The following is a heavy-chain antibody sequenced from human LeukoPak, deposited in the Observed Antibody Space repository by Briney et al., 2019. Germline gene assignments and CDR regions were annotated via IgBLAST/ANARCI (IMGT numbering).Heavy chain of an antibody. D-gene: IGHD2-2*02. J-gene: IGHJ3*02. CDR2: IYPGDSDT. CDR3: ARIVVPAAIHDAFDI. V-gene: IGHV5-51*01. Sequence: GESLKISCKGSGYSFTSYWLGWVRQMPGKGLEWMGIIYPGDSDTRYSPSFQGQVTISADKSISTAYLQWSSLKASDTAMYYCARIVVPAAIHDAFDIWGQGTMVTVSS. CDR1: GYSFTSYW.